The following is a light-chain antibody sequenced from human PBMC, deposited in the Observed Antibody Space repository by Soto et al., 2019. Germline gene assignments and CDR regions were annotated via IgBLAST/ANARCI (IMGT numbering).Light chain of an antibody. J-gene: IGLJ1*01. CDR3: SSYTGSSTYV. Sequence: QSALTQPPSVSGSPGQSVTISCTGTSSDVGSYNRVSWYQQPPGTAPKLMIYEDSNRPSGVPDRFSGSKSGNTASLTISGLQAEDEADYYCSSYTGSSTYVFGTGTKLTVL. V-gene: IGLV2-18*02. CDR2: EDS. CDR1: SSDVGSYNR.